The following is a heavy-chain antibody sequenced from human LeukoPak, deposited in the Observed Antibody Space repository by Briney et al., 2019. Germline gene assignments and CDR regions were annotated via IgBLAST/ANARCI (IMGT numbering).Heavy chain of an antibody. CDR3: AKHGSAVVAATTPIDY. Sequence: GGSLRLSCAASGFTFSSYAMSWVRQAPGKGLEGVSGISGSGGSTYYADSVKGRFTISRDNSKNTLYLQMNSLRAEDTAVYHCAKHGSAVVAATTPIDYWGQGTLVTVSS. CDR2: ISGSGGST. D-gene: IGHD2-15*01. V-gene: IGHV3-23*01. J-gene: IGHJ4*02. CDR1: GFTFSSYA.